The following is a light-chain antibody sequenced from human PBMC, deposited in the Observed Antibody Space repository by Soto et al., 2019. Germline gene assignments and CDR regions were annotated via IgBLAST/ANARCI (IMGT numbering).Light chain of an antibody. Sequence: IGVSKSPGTLSRSKGERATLSCRASQSVSSSYLAWYQQKPGQAPRLLIYGASSRATGIPDRFSGSGSGTDFTLTISSRQPQYFSTHYYQPHSTSPSIPFCQVALPAIK. V-gene: IGKV3-20*01. CDR2: GAS. J-gene: IGKJ5*01. CDR1: QSVSSSY. CDR3: QPHSTSPSIP.